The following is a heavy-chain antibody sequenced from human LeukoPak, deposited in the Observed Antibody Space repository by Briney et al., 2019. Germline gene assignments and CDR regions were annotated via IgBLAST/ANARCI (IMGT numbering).Heavy chain of an antibody. CDR3: ARGRVTMIVVAPQTQGRRGAFDI. Sequence: SESLSLTCTVSGGSISSYYWTWIRQPPGKGLEWIGYIYYSGTISYNPSLKSRVTMSVDTSKNQFSLKLSSVTAADTAVYYCARGRVTMIVVAPQTQGRRGAFDIWGQGTMVTVSS. CDR1: GGSISSYY. CDR2: IYYSGTI. D-gene: IGHD3-22*01. J-gene: IGHJ3*02. V-gene: IGHV4-59*12.